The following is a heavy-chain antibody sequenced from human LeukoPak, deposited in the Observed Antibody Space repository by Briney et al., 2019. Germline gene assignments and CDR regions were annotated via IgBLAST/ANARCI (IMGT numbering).Heavy chain of an antibody. CDR3: VKDGRYYYGSGSLFDP. D-gene: IGHD3-10*01. CDR2: ISSNGDST. CDR1: GFTFSSFA. Sequence: GGSLRLSCSASGFTFSSFAMHWVRQAPGKGLEYFSSISSNGDSTYYADSVKGRFTISRDNSKNTLFLQMSSLRAEDTAVYFCVKDGRYYYGSGSLFDPWGQGTLVTVSS. J-gene: IGHJ5*02. V-gene: IGHV3-64D*06.